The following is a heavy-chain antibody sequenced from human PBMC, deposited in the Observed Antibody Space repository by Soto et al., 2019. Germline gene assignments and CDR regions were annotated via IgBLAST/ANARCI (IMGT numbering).Heavy chain of an antibody. CDR3: ATDLGLSPQWLGQPDAFDI. D-gene: IGHD6-19*01. V-gene: IGHV1-24*01. J-gene: IGHJ3*02. CDR2: FDPEDGET. Sequence: QVQLVQSGAEVKKPGASVKVSCKVSGYTLTELSMHWVRQAPGKGLEWMGGFDPEDGETIYAQKFQGRVTMTEDTSTDTAYMELSSLRSEDTAVYYCATDLGLSPQWLGQPDAFDIWGQGTMVTVSS. CDR1: GYTLTELS.